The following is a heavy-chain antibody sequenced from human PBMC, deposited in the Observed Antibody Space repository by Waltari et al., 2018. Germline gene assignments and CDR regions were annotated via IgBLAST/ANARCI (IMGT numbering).Heavy chain of an antibody. V-gene: IGHV3-74*01. CDR3: TRDSPSWI. CDR1: GFPFSSFW. J-gene: IGHJ3*02. CDR2: INSDGRHT. Sequence: EGQLVESGGGLVQPGGSLKLSCAASGFPFSSFWRPWVRQVPGQGLVWVSRINSDGRHTSYADSVRGRFTVSRDNAKNMAYLQMNSLRAEDTAIYYCTRDSPSWIWGQGTMVSVSS.